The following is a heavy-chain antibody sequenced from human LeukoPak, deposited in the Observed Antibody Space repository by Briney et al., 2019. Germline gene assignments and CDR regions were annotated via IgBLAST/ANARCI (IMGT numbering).Heavy chain of an antibody. V-gene: IGHV3-20*04. J-gene: IGHJ4*02. Sequence: GGSLRLSCAASGFTFDDYGMSWVRQAPGKGLEWVSGINWNGGSTGYADSVKGRFTISRDNAKNSLYLQMNSLRVEDTAMYYCARDGLRRPPTPYCGGDCPLDYWGQGTLVSVSS. D-gene: IGHD2-21*02. CDR2: INWNGGST. CDR3: ARDGLRRPPTPYCGGDCPLDY. CDR1: GFTFDDYG.